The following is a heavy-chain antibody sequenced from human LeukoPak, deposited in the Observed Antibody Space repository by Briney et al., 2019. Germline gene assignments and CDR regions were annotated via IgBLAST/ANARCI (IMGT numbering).Heavy chain of an antibody. D-gene: IGHD6-13*01. Sequence: SETLSLTCAVYGGSFSDYYWNWIRQPPGKGLEWIGEINHSGSTNYNPSLKSRVTVPIDTSKNHFSLKLSSVTAADTAVYYCTRRLFAADENWNWFDPWGQGTLVTVSS. V-gene: IGHV4-34*01. CDR1: GGSFSDYY. CDR2: INHSGST. J-gene: IGHJ5*02. CDR3: TRRLFAADENWNWFDP.